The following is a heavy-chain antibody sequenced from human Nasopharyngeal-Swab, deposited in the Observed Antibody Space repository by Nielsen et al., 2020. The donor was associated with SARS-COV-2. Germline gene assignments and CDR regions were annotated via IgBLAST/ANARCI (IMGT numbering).Heavy chain of an antibody. CDR2: IDYRRRT. Sequence: SETLSLTCTVSGGSVSDTDYFWGWIRQPPVTGLEWIGNIDYRRRTFYNPSLKSRVSISVDMSKNQFSLNLHSVTAADTAVYYCARQCVPVVGPCNWLNPWGQGTLVTVSS. D-gene: IGHD6-19*01. V-gene: IGHV4-39*01. J-gene: IGHJ5*02. CDR3: ARQCVPVVGPCNWLNP. CDR1: GGSVSDTDYF.